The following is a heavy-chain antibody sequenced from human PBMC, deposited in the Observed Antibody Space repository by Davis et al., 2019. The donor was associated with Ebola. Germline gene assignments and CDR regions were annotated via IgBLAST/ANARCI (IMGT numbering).Heavy chain of an antibody. CDR3: ARGLKRGGVGSD. CDR2: IIPILGIA. CDR1: GGTFSSYA. V-gene: IGHV1-69*04. D-gene: IGHD2-8*02. J-gene: IGHJ4*02. Sequence: AASVKVSCKASGGTFSSYAISWVRQAPGQGLEWMGRIIPILGIANYAQKFQGRVTITADKSTSTAYMELSSLRSEDTAVYYCARGLKRGGVGSDWGQGTLVTVSS.